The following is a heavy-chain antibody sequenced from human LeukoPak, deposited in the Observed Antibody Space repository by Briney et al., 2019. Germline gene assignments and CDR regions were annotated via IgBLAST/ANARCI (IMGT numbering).Heavy chain of an antibody. D-gene: IGHD3-10*01. CDR3: ARDHAMVRGVIISDYYMDV. V-gene: IGHV3-7*01. CDR2: IKQDGSGK. CDR1: GFSLSSYA. Sequence: GGSLRLSCVASGFSLSSYAMSWVRQAPGKGLEWVASIKQDGSGKYYVDSVKGRLTISRDNAKNSLYLQMNSLRAEDTAVYYCARDHAMVRGVIISDYYMDVWGKGTTVTISS. J-gene: IGHJ6*03.